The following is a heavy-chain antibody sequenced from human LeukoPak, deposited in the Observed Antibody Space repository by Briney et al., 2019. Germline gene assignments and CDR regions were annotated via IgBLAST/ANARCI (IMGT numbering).Heavy chain of an antibody. Sequence: SETLSLTCTVSGGSISISSYYWGRIRQPPGKGLEWLGSIYYDGTTYYNPSLKSRSTISVDTSKNQFSLKLTSVTAADTAVYYCARVGAAALTGYFQHWGQGTLVTVSS. CDR1: GGSISISSYY. D-gene: IGHD6-13*01. CDR3: ARVGAAALTGYFQH. V-gene: IGHV4-39*07. J-gene: IGHJ1*01. CDR2: IYYDGTT.